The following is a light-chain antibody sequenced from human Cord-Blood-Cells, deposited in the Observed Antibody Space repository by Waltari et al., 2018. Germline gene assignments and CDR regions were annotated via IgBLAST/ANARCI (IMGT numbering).Light chain of an antibody. CDR3: QQSYSTPWT. J-gene: IGKJ1*01. Sequence: DIQMTQSPSSLSASVGDRVTITCRASQSISSYLNWYQQKPGKAPKLLIYAASSLQSGFPSRFSGSGSGTDFTLTISSLQPEDCATYYCQQSYSTPWTFCQGTKVEIK. CDR2: AAS. V-gene: IGKV1-39*01. CDR1: QSISSY.